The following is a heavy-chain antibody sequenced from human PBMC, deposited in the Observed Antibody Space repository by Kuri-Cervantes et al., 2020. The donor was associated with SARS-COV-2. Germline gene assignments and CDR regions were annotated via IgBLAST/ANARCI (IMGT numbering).Heavy chain of an antibody. D-gene: IGHD2-8*02. CDR3: VRDSSDPYWFGY. CDR2: IYSGGSA. V-gene: IGHV3-66*01. CDR1: GFSVSSDY. Sequence: GGSLRLSCAASGFSVSSDYMTWIRQAPGKGLEWVAVIYSGGSAYYAESVKGRFTTSRDSSKNTPFLQMNSLRAEDTAVYYCVRDSSDPYWFGYWGQGTLVTVSS. J-gene: IGHJ4*02.